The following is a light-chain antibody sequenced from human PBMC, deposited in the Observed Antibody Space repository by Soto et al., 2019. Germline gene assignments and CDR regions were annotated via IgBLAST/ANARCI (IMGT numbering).Light chain of an antibody. CDR3: QQYGSSGT. J-gene: IGKJ1*01. V-gene: IGKV3-20*01. Sequence: EILFTQSPGTLSLSPGERATLSCRASQTVRNNYLAWYQQKPGKAPRLLIYGASNRATGIPDRLSGSGSGTDFTLTIRRLEPEDFAVYYCQQYGSSGTFGQGTKVDIK. CDR2: GAS. CDR1: QTVRNNY.